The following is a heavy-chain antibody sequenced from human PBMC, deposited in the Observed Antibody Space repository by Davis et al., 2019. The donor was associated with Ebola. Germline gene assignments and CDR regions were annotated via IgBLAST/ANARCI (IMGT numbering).Heavy chain of an antibody. V-gene: IGHV1-46*01. CDR1: GYTFTSYY. CDR2: INPSGGST. CDR3: ASCYYYYGMDV. Sequence: ASVKVFCKASGYTFTSYYMHWVRQAPGQGLEWMGIINPSGGSTSYAQKFQGRVTMTRDTSTSTVYMELSSLRSEDTAVYYCASCYYYYGMDVWGKGTTVTVSS. J-gene: IGHJ6*04.